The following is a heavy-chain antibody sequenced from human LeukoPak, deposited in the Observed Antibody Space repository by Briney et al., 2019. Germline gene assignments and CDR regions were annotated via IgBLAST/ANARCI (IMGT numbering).Heavy chain of an antibody. V-gene: IGHV1-69*05. D-gene: IGHD3-9*01. CDR3: ARDRASAPVLRYLDWSEGFDP. CDR2: IIPIFGTA. CDR1: GGTFSSYA. Sequence: ASVKVSCKASGGTFSSYAISWVRQAPGQGLEWMGGIIPIFGTANYAQKFQGRVTITTDESTSTAYMELSSLRSEDTAVYYCARDRASAPVLRYLDWSEGFDPWGQGTLVTVSS. J-gene: IGHJ5*02.